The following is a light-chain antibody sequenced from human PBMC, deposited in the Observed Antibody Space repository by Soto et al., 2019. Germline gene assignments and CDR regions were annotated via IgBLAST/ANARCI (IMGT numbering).Light chain of an antibody. Sequence: DIVMTQSPDSLAVSLGERATINCKSSQSVLYSSNNKNYLAWYQQKPGQPPKLLIYWASTRDSGVPDRFSGSGSGTDFTLTISSLQSEDVAVYYCQQYYSTRTFGQGTTVEIK. V-gene: IGKV4-1*01. CDR1: QSVLYSSNNKNY. CDR3: QQYYSTRT. CDR2: WAS. J-gene: IGKJ1*01.